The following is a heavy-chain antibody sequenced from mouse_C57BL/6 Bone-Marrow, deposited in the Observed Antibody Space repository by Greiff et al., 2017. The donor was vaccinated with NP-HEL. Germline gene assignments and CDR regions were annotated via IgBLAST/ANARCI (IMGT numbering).Heavy chain of an antibody. CDR1: GYAFSSSW. V-gene: IGHV1-82*01. D-gene: IGHD1-1*01. Sequence: VQLQQSGPELVKPGASVKISCKASGYAFSSSWMNWVKQRPGKGLEWIGRIYPGDGDTNYNGKFKGKATLTADKSSSTAYMQLSSLTSEDSAVYFCARRYYYGLWYFDVWGTGTTVTVSS. J-gene: IGHJ1*03. CDR3: ARRYYYGLWYFDV. CDR2: IYPGDGDT.